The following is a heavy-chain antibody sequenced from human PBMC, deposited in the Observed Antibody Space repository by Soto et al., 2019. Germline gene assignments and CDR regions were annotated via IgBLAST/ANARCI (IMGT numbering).Heavy chain of an antibody. V-gene: IGHV4-28*01. D-gene: IGHD6-19*01. J-gene: IGHJ4*02. CDR1: GYSISSTNW. Sequence: QVQLQESGPELVKPSDTLSLTCAVSGYSISSTNWWGWIRQPPGKGLEWIGYIYYSGSAYYNPSLKSRVTMSVDTSKNQFSLNVRSVTAVDTAVYYCARVAVAGTHFDYWGQGTLVTVSS. CDR3: ARVAVAGTHFDY. CDR2: IYYSGSA.